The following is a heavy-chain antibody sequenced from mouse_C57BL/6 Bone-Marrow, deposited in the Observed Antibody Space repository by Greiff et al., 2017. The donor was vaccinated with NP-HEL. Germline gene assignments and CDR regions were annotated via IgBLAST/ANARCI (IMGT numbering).Heavy chain of an antibody. Sequence: EVQLQQSGPGLVKPSQSLSLTCSVTGYSITSGYYWNWIRQFPGNKLEWMGYISYDGSNNYNPSLKNRISITRDTSKNQFFLKLNSVTTEDTATYYCASDGYYPYYFDYRGQGTTLTVSS. CDR1: GYSITSGYY. J-gene: IGHJ2*01. CDR2: ISYDGSN. CDR3: ASDGYYPYYFDY. D-gene: IGHD2-3*01. V-gene: IGHV3-6*01.